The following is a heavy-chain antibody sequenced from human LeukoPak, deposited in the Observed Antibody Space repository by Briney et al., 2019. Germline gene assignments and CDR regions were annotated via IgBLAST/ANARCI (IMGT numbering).Heavy chain of an antibody. V-gene: IGHV4-59*12. CDR1: GGSISSYY. CDR3: ARVLAAAGNNWFDP. D-gene: IGHD6-13*01. CDR2: IYYTGNT. Sequence: KPSETLSLTCTVSGGSISSYYWSWIRQPPGKAMEFIAYIYYTGNTYFNPSLKSRVTISVDTSKNQFSLKLSSVTAVDTAVYYCARVLAAAGNNWFDPWGQGTLVTVSS. J-gene: IGHJ5*02.